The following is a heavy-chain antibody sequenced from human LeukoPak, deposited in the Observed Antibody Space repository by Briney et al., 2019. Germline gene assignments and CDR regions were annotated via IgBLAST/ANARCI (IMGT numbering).Heavy chain of an antibody. V-gene: IGHV4-59*08. CDR1: GGSISSYY. CDR3: VRHGSGWYGLIDY. CDR2: IYYSGTT. D-gene: IGHD6-19*01. J-gene: IGHJ4*02. Sequence: SETLSLTCTVSGGSISSYYWSWIGQPPGKGLEWIGYIYYSGTTNYNPSLKSRVTISVDTSKNQFSLKLRSVTAADTAVCYCVRHGSGWYGLIDYWGQGTLVTVSS.